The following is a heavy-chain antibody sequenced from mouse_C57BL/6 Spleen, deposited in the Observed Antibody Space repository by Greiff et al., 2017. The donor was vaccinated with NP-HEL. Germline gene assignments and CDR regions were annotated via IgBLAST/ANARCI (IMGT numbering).Heavy chain of an antibody. CDR3: TRGNFYSRFAY. Sequence: VQLQQSGAELVRPGASVTLSCKASGYTFTDYEMHWVKQTPVHGLEWIGAIDPETGGTAYNQKFKGKAILTADKSSSTAYMELRSLTSEDSAVYYCTRGNFYSRFAYWGQGTTLTVSS. V-gene: IGHV1-15*01. CDR2: IDPETGGT. D-gene: IGHD2-5*01. J-gene: IGHJ2*01. CDR1: GYTFTDYE.